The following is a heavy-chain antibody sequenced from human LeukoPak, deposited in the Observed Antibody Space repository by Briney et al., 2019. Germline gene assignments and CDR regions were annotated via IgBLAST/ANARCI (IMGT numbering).Heavy chain of an antibody. J-gene: IGHJ4*02. V-gene: IGHV3-9*01. CDR2: ISWNSGSI. Sequence: GGSLRLSCAASGFTFDDYAMHWVRQAPGKGLEWVSGISWNSGSIGYADSVKGRFTISRDNAKNSLYLQMNSLRAEDTALYYCAKGEWELLIGSFDCWGQGTLVTVSS. CDR3: AKGEWELLIGSFDC. CDR1: GFTFDDYA. D-gene: IGHD1-26*01.